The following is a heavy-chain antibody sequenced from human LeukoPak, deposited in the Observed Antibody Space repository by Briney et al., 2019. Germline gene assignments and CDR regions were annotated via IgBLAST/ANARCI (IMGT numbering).Heavy chain of an antibody. Sequence: GSSVNVSCKASGGTSSSYVISWVRQAPGQGLEWMGGIIPIFGTANYAQKFQGRVTITADESTSTAYMELSSLRSEDTAVYYCASRGTSYWFDPWGQGTLVTVSS. CDR1: GGTSSSYV. CDR3: ASRGTSYWFDP. D-gene: IGHD1-1*01. CDR2: IIPIFGTA. V-gene: IGHV1-69*01. J-gene: IGHJ5*02.